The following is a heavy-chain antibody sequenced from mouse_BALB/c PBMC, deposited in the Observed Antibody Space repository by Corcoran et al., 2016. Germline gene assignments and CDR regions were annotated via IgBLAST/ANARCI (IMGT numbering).Heavy chain of an antibody. J-gene: IGHJ3*01. V-gene: IGHV1S136*01. Sequence: EVQLQQSGPELVKPGASVNMSCKASGYTFTSYVMHWVKQKPGQGLEWLGYINPYNDGTKYNEKFKGKATLTSDKSSSTAYMELSSLTSEDSAVYYCARSLSSGYSWFAYWGQGTLVTVSA. CDR2: INPYNDGT. CDR3: ARSLSSGYSWFAY. CDR1: GYTFTSYV. D-gene: IGHD3-1*01.